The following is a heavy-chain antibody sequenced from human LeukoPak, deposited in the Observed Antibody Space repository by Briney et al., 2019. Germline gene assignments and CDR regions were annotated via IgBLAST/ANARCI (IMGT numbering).Heavy chain of an antibody. Sequence: GASVKVSCKASGYTFTSYYMYWVRQAPGQGLEWMGIINPSGGSTSYAQKFQGRVTMTRDTSTSTVYMGLSSLRSEDTAVYYCAVDYLALDYRGQGTLVTVSS. D-gene: IGHD3-10*01. J-gene: IGHJ4*02. CDR1: GYTFTSYY. CDR3: AVDYLALDY. CDR2: INPSGGST. V-gene: IGHV1-46*01.